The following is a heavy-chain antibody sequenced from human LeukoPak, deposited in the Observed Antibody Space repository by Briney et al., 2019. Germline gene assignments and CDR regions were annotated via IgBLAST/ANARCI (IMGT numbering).Heavy chain of an antibody. CDR2: ISGGGGST. D-gene: IGHD5-18*01. V-gene: IGHV3-23*01. CDR1: GFTFSGYA. J-gene: IGHJ6*03. CDR3: AKVWTAMDYYYYLDV. Sequence: GGSLRLSSAAPGFTFSGYAMSWVRPAPGKGLGWGSAISGGGGSTYYADPVKGRFTLSRDNSKNPLYLQMNSLRAEDTAVYCCAKVWTAMDYYYYLDVWRKGTTVTVSS.